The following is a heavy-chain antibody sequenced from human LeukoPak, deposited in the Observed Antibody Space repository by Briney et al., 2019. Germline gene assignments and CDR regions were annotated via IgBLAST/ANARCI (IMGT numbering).Heavy chain of an antibody. D-gene: IGHD2-2*01. J-gene: IGHJ4*02. Sequence: SETLSLTCSVSGGSITSYYWSWIRQPPGKGLEWIGYIYYNGRTHYNPSLESRVTISVDTSKNQLSLQLHSVTAADTAVYYCARVFCSSTSCQKTFDYWGQGSLVTGSS. CDR3: ARVFCSSTSCQKTFDY. V-gene: IGHV4-59*01. CDR1: GGSITSYY. CDR2: IYYNGRT.